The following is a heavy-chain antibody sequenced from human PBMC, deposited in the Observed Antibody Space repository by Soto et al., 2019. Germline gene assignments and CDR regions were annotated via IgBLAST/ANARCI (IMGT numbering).Heavy chain of an antibody. V-gene: IGHV3-21*06. D-gene: IGHD3-16*01. CDR1: GFMFSAYT. J-gene: IGHJ1*01. CDR3: ATPYYFYH. Sequence: PVGSLRLSCAASGFMFSAYTMNWVRQAPGKGLEWLSSISDDSSYIDYADSLRGRFTVSRDNARNSLYLQIDSLGVEDTAVYYCATPYYFYHWGPGTLVTVSS. CDR2: ISDDSSYI.